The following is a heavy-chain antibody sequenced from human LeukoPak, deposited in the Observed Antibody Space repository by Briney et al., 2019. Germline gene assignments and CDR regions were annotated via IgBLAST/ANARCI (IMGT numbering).Heavy chain of an antibody. V-gene: IGHV4-4*02. D-gene: IGHD4-23*01. J-gene: IGHJ4*02. CDR1: GGSISSSNW. CDR2: IHHSGST. CDR3: ARAGYGANSPDY. Sequence: SGTLSLTCAVSGGSISSSNWWSWVRQPPGKGLEWIGEIHHSGSTNYNTSLKSRVTISVDKSKNQFSLKPSSVTAADTAVYYCARAGYGANSPDYWGQGTLVTVSS.